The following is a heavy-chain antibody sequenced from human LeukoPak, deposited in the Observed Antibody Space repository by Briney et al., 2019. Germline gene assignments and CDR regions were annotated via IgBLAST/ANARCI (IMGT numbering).Heavy chain of an antibody. Sequence: PSETLSLTCTVSGGSLSSYYWSWIRQPPGKGLEWIGYIYYSGSTTYNPSLRSRVTISVDTSKNQFSLKLTSVTAADTAVYYCARGGSTFDIWGQGTMVTVSS. CDR1: GGSLSSYY. J-gene: IGHJ3*02. CDR2: IYYSGST. D-gene: IGHD5/OR15-5a*01. CDR3: ARGGSTFDI. V-gene: IGHV4-59*01.